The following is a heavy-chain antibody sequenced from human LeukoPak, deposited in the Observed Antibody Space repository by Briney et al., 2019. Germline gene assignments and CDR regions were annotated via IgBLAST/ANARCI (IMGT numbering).Heavy chain of an antibody. CDR1: GFTFSSFG. D-gene: IGHD2-21*02. Sequence: GGSLRLSCAASGFTFSSFGMHWVRQAPGKGLEWVAVIWSDGNNKYYADSVKGRFTISRDNSKNTLYLQMNSLRAEDTAVYYCARDMTYYYGMDVWGQGTTVTVSS. CDR2: IWSDGNNK. J-gene: IGHJ6*02. CDR3: ARDMTYYYGMDV. V-gene: IGHV3-33*01.